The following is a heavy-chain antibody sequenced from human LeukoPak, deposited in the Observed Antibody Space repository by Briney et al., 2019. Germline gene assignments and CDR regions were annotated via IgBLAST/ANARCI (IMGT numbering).Heavy chain of an antibody. CDR3: ATLGGLYYESHGYPDFDH. Sequence: SETLSLTCSVSGGSLSPYYWSWIRQPPGGGLEWLGEISQSGSTNYNPSLKSRVTISVEKFKNQFSLEVTSVTAADTAIYYCATLGGLYYESHGYPDFDHWGQGTLVTVSS. J-gene: IGHJ4*02. D-gene: IGHD3-22*01. CDR1: GGSLSPYY. CDR2: ISQSGST. V-gene: IGHV4-34*01.